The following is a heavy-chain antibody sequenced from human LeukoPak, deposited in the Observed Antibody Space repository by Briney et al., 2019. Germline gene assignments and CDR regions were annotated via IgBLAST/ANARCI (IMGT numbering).Heavy chain of an antibody. Sequence: ASVKVSCKASGYIFTSYGIIWVRQAPGQGLQWMGWISAHNGNSNYAQKLQGRVTMTTDTSTSTVYMELRSLRSDDTAVYYCARAQTTLLLDYWGQGTLVTVSS. V-gene: IGHV1-18*01. CDR2: ISAHNGNS. CDR1: GYIFTSYG. J-gene: IGHJ4*02. D-gene: IGHD4-11*01. CDR3: ARAQTTLLLDY.